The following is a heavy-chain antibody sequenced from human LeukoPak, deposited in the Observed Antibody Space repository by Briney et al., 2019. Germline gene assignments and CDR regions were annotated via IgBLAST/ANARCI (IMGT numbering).Heavy chain of an antibody. CDR2: INLNSRTI. J-gene: IGHJ4*02. Sequence: GGSLRLSCAASGFTLSSYAMSWVRQAPGKGLEWVSYINLNSRTIDYADSVRGRFTISRDNAKSSLYLQMNSLRAEDTAVYYCARGGAARPDYWGQGTLVTVFS. D-gene: IGHD6-6*01. CDR3: ARGGAARPDY. V-gene: IGHV3-48*01. CDR1: GFTLSSYA.